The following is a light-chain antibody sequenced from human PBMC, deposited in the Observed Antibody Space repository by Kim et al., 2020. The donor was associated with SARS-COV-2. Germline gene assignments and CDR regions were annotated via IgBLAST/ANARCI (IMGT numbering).Light chain of an antibody. CDR3: QQRKDWPPLT. J-gene: IGKJ4*01. V-gene: IGKV3-11*01. Sequence: SPGQSATLSGRASQSVDNYLAWYQQKPGQAPRLLIYDASNRVTGIPPRFSGSGSGTDFTLTISSLEPEDFAIYYCQQRKDWPPLTFGGGTKVEIK. CDR1: QSVDNY. CDR2: DAS.